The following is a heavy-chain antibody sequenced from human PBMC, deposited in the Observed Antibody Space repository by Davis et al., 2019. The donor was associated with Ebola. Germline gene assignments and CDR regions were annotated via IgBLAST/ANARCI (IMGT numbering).Heavy chain of an antibody. V-gene: IGHV1-18*04. D-gene: IGHD3-22*01. Sequence: AASVKVSCKTSGYTFTSYCINWVRQAPGQGLEWMGWISPYNRNTNSAQKLQGRVTMTTDTSTSTAYMELRSLRSDDTAVYYCARIVVIPNWFDPWGQGTLVTVSS. J-gene: IGHJ5*02. CDR2: ISPYNRNT. CDR1: GYTFTSYC. CDR3: ARIVVIPNWFDP.